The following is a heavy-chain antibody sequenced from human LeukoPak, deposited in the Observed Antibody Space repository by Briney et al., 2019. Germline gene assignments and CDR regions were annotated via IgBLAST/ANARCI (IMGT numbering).Heavy chain of an antibody. D-gene: IGHD5-18*01. CDR1: GGSISSSSYY. Sequence: PSETLSLTCTVSGGSISSSSYYWGWIRQPPGKGLEWIGSIYYSGSTYYNPSLKSRVTISVDTSKNQFSLKLSSVTAADTAVYYCARDCAIYSYASGGEPRDNNWFDPWGQGTLVTVSS. V-gene: IGHV4-39*07. CDR3: ARDCAIYSYASGGEPRDNNWFDP. J-gene: IGHJ5*02. CDR2: IYYSGST.